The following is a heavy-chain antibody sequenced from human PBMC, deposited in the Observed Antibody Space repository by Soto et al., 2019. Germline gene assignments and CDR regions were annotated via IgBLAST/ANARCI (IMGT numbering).Heavy chain of an antibody. CDR2: INPNSGGT. D-gene: IGHD6-19*01. V-gene: IGHV1-2*04. Sequence: ASVKVSCKASGYTFTGYYMHWVRQAPGQGLEWMGWINPNSGGTNYAQKFQGWVTMTRDTSISTAYMELSRLRSDDTAVYYCARGGGAVARLVYYNFYGMDVWGQGTTVTVSS. J-gene: IGHJ6*02. CDR1: GYTFTGYY. CDR3: ARGGGAVARLVYYNFYGMDV.